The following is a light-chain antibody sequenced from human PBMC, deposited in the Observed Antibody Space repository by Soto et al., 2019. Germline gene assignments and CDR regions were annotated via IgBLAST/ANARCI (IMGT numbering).Light chain of an antibody. CDR1: HGIITW. Sequence: DAHMSQSPYPLSASVGDRVTITCRASHGIITWLGWYQQKPGKAPNLLIYDASSVESGFPSRFSGSGSGTEFTLTSSRLQPDDFTTYYCQRYNTQCTFGQGTKVDIK. CDR2: DAS. CDR3: QRYNTQCT. J-gene: IGKJ1*01. V-gene: IGKV1-5*01.